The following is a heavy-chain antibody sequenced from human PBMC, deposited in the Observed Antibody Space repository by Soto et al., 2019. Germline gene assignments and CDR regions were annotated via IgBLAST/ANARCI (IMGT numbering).Heavy chain of an antibody. J-gene: IGHJ4*02. Sequence: GGSLRLSCAASGFTFSTYAMAWVRQAPGKGLEWVSAMTGSGASKYNADTEKRRITISRDNTNNTLFLQMTCLIAEDTAIFYFARRHCGDYFYPYYLDYWGQGAQVTVSS. CDR1: GFTFSTYA. CDR2: MTGSGASK. V-gene: IGHV3-23*01. D-gene: IGHD3-22*01. CDR3: ARRHCGDYFYPYYLDY.